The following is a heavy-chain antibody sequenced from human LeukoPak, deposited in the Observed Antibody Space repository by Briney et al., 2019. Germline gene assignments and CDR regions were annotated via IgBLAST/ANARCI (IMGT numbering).Heavy chain of an antibody. V-gene: IGHV3-30*04. D-gene: IGHD6-19*01. J-gene: IGHJ5*02. CDR3: ARGGSGWFRWFDP. CDR2: ISYDGSNK. CDR1: GFTFSSYA. Sequence: GGSLRLSCAASGFTFSSYAMHWVRQAPGKGLEWVAVISYDGSNKYYADSVKGRFTISRDNSKNTLYLQMNRLRAEDTAVYYCARGGSGWFRWFDPWGQGTLVTVSS.